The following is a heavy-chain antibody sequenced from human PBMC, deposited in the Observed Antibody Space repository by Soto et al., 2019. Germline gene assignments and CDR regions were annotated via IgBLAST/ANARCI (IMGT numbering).Heavy chain of an antibody. CDR3: AKPYASTWYEPFDD. Sequence: GGSLRLSCAASGFTFSTYAMAWVRQAPGKGLEWVSGVSASGLNTDYADSVKGRFTISRDNSKNTLYLQMNSLRAEDTAVYYCAKPYASTWYEPFDDWGLGTLVTVSS. J-gene: IGHJ4*02. V-gene: IGHV3-23*01. CDR1: GFTFSTYA. CDR2: VSASGLNT. D-gene: IGHD6-13*01.